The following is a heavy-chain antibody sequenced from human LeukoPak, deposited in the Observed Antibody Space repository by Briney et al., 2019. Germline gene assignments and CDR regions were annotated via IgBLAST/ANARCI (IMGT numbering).Heavy chain of an antibody. D-gene: IGHD3-22*01. CDR2: INAGNGNT. J-gene: IGHJ4*02. Sequence: EASVKVSCTASGYTFTSYAMHWVRQAPGQRLEWMGWINAGNGNTKYSQKFQGRVTITRDTSASTAYMELSSLRSEDTAVYYCARNNYYDSSGYLFLYWGQGTLVTVSS. CDR1: GYTFTSYA. V-gene: IGHV1-3*01. CDR3: ARNNYYDSSGYLFLY.